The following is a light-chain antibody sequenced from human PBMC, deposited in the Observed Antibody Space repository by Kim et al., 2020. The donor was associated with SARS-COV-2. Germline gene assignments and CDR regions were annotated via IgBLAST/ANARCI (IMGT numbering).Light chain of an antibody. J-gene: IGKJ1*01. Sequence: ASVGDSVPITCRASQRIGEWLAWDQQKPGKAPKLLIYMVSNLHTGVPSRFRGSGSGTEFTLTINSLQSDDFATYYCQQYNSYFRTFGQGTKVDIK. CDR3: QQYNSYFRT. CDR1: QRIGEW. V-gene: IGKV1-5*03. CDR2: MVS.